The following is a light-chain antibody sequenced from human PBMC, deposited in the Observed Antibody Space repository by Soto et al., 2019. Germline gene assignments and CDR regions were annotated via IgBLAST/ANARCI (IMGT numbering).Light chain of an antibody. CDR1: QGIFNW. Sequence: QMSQSPSSVSASVGDRVTITCRASQGIFNWLAWYQQKPGKAPKLLMYDASTLRSGVPARFSGRGYGTEFTLTISSLQPEDIATYYCQQANTFPITFGQGTRLEN. CDR2: DAS. CDR3: QQANTFPIT. J-gene: IGKJ5*01. V-gene: IGKV1-12*01.